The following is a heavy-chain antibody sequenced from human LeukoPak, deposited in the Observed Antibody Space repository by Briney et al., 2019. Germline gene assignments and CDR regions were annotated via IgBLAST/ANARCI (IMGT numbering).Heavy chain of an antibody. CDR3: ARVTSDSGYPYAIPVAGYRWFDP. J-gene: IGHJ5*02. CDR2: ISSSSSYR. V-gene: IGHV3-21*01. Sequence: PGGSLRLSCAASGFTFSSYSMNWVRQAPGRGLEWVSSISSSSSYRYYADSVKGRFTISRDNAKNSLYLQMNSLRAEDTAVYYCARVTSDSGYPYAIPVAGYRWFDPWGQGTLVTVSS. D-gene: IGHD6-19*01. CDR1: GFTFSSYS.